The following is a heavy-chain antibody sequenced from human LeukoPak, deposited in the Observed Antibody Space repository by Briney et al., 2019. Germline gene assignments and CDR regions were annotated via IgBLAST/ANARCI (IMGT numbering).Heavy chain of an antibody. CDR3: ARGNRGYSYGGPYDY. Sequence: PSETLSLTCAVYGGSFSGYYWSWIRQPPGKGLEWIGEINHSGSTNYNPSLKSRVTISVDTSENQFSLKLSSVTAADTAVYYCARGNRGYSYGGPYDYWGQGTLVTVSS. D-gene: IGHD5-18*01. CDR2: INHSGST. V-gene: IGHV4-34*01. CDR1: GGSFSGYY. J-gene: IGHJ4*02.